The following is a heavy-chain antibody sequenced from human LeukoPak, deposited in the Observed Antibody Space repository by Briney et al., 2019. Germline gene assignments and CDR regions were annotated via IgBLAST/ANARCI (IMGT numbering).Heavy chain of an antibody. Sequence: ASVKVSCKASGYTFSTCDINWVRQATGQGLEWMGWMNPNSGNTGYAQKFQGRVTMTRNTSISTAYMELSSLRSEDTAVYYCARGLIPGQFDPWGQGTLVTVSS. CDR3: ARGLIPGQFDP. V-gene: IGHV1-8*01. CDR2: MNPNSGNT. J-gene: IGHJ5*02. D-gene: IGHD3-16*01. CDR1: GYTFSTCD.